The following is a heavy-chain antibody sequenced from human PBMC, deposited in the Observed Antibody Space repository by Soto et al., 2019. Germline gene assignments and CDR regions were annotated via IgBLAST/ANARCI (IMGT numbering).Heavy chain of an antibody. J-gene: IGHJ4*02. CDR3: ARGGDPDY. CDR1: GFTFDYYW. CDR2: LQTDGSHP. Sequence: EVQLVESGGGLVQPGGSLRLSCVASGFTFDYYWMHWVRQAPGEGLMWVSRLQTDGSHPDYADSVKGRFTISRDNDKNTLYLQMTNRRADDTAVYYFARGGDPDYWGQGTLVTVSS. V-gene: IGHV3-74*01.